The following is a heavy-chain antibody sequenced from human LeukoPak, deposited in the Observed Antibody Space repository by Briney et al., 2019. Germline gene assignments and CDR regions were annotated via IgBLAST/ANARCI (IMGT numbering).Heavy chain of an antibody. J-gene: IGHJ4*02. CDR3: ARWPRGYCSGGSCEEY. V-gene: IGHV1-2*06. Sequence: ASVKVSCXASGYTFTGYYMHWVRQAPGQGLEWMGRINPNSGGTNYAQKFQGRVTMTRDTSISTAYMELSRLRSDDTAVYYCARWPRGYCSGGSCEEYWGQGTLVTVSS. D-gene: IGHD2-15*01. CDR1: GYTFTGYY. CDR2: INPNSGGT.